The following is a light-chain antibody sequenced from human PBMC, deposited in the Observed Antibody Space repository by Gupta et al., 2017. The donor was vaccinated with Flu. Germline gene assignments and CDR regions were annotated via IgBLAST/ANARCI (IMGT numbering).Light chain of an antibody. CDR2: DAS. Sequence: EIELRQSPATLSLSQGERAPLSCRASQSISTYLAWSQKKPCQAPRLLIYDASNMDTGIPARCSGRGSGKNLNLTSSSLEPEDFAIYYCQRRSTWPPYTFGQGTRLEI. J-gene: IGKJ2*01. V-gene: IGKV3-11*01. CDR3: QRRSTWPPYT. CDR1: QSISTY.